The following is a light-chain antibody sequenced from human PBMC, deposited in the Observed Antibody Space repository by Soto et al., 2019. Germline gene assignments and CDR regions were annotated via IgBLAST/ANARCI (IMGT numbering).Light chain of an antibody. J-gene: IGKJ1*01. V-gene: IGKV3-20*01. CDR3: QEYGTSRT. Sequence: EIVLTQSTGTLSLSPGERATLSCRASQSIGSSYLAWYQLKPGQAPRLLIYDASSRATDIPDRFSGSGSGTDFTLTISRLEPEDFAVYYCQEYGTSRTFGQGTKVEIK. CDR2: DAS. CDR1: QSIGSSY.